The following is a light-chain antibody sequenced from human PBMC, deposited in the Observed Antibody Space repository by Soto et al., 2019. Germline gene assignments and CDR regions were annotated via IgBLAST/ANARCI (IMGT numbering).Light chain of an antibody. Sequence: EIVLTQSPAPLSLSPGESATLSCRASQSVSSYLAWYQQKAGQAPRLLIYDASNRATGIPARFSGSGSGTDFTLTISSLDPEDFAIYYCQQRSFLYTFGQGTKVDNK. J-gene: IGKJ2*01. CDR3: QQRSFLYT. V-gene: IGKV3-11*01. CDR1: QSVSSY. CDR2: DAS.